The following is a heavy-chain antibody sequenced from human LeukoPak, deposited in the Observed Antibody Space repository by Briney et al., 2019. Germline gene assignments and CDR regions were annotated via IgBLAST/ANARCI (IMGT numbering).Heavy chain of an antibody. V-gene: IGHV3-15*01. J-gene: IGHJ4*02. CDR2: IKSKTDGGTT. D-gene: IGHD3-10*01. CDR1: GFTFSDAW. Sequence: NPGGSLRLSCAASGFTFSDAWMSWVRQAPGKGLEWVGRIKSKTDGGTTDYAAPVKGRFTISRDDSKNTLYLQMNSLKTEDTAVYYCTTDGAITMVRGVIIAADYWGQGTLVTVSS. CDR3: TTDGAITMVRGVIIAADY.